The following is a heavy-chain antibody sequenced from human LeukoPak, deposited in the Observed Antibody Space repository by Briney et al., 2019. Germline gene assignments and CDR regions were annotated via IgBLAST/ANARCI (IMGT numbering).Heavy chain of an antibody. CDR3: AREGYSSSWYRRNWFDP. V-gene: IGHV4-30-2*01. Sequence: SETLSLTCTVSGGSISSGGYYWSWIRQPPGKGLEWIGYIYHSGSTYYNPSLKSRVTISVDRSKNQFSLKLSSVTAADTAVYYCAREGYSSSWYRRNWFDPWGQGTLVTVSS. CDR2: IYHSGST. J-gene: IGHJ5*02. CDR1: GGSISSGGYY. D-gene: IGHD6-13*01.